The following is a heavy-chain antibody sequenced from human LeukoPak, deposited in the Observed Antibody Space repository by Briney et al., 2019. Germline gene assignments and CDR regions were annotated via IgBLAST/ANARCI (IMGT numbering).Heavy chain of an antibody. J-gene: IGHJ4*02. Sequence: GRSLRLSCAASGFTFSSYGMHWVRQAPGKGLEWVAVMWYDGSNEYYADSVQGRLTIFRDITKNTLYLQMNSLRAEDTAIYYCARDSARDGYNYYFDHWGQGTLVTVSS. CDR3: ARDSARDGYNYYFDH. V-gene: IGHV3-33*01. CDR2: MWYDGSNE. CDR1: GFTFSSYG. D-gene: IGHD5-24*01.